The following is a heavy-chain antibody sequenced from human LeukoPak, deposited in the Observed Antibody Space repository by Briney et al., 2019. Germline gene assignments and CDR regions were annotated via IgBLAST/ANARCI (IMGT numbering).Heavy chain of an antibody. Sequence: ASVKVSCKASGYTFTNYAINWVRQAPGQGLKWRGWINTNTGNTTYAQGFTGRVVFSLHTSVSTASPQISSLKAEATAVYYCARDSNSWYFDYWGQGTLVTVSS. CDR1: GYTFTNYA. J-gene: IGHJ4*02. CDR2: INTNTGNT. CDR3: ARDSNSWYFDY. V-gene: IGHV7-4-1*02. D-gene: IGHD6-13*01.